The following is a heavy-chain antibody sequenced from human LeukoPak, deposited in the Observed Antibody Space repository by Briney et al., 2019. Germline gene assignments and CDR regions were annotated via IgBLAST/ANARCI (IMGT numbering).Heavy chain of an antibody. Sequence: SETLSLTCTVSGGSISSSSYYWGWIRQPPGKGLEWIGSIYYSGSTYYNPSRKSRVTISVDTSKNQFSLKLSSVTAADTAVYYCARPGIAAAGPIDYYGMDVWGQGTTVTVSS. J-gene: IGHJ6*02. CDR3: ARPGIAAAGPIDYYGMDV. V-gene: IGHV4-39*01. CDR2: IYYSGST. CDR1: GGSISSSSYY. D-gene: IGHD6-13*01.